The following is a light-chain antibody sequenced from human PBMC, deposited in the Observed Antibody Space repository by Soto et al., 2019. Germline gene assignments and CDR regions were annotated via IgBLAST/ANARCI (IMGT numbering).Light chain of an antibody. Sequence: EILLTQSPATLSGSPGERATLSCRASQSVSGKLAWYQQKPGQAPRLLIYDASTRATGIPARFSGSGSGTDFTLTISSLEPEDFAVYYCQQRSNFITFGQGTRLEIK. V-gene: IGKV3-11*01. CDR1: QSVSGK. CDR2: DAS. CDR3: QQRSNFIT. J-gene: IGKJ5*01.